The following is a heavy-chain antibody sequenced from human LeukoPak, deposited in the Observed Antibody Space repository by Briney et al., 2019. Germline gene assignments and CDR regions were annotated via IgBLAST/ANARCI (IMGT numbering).Heavy chain of an antibody. D-gene: IGHD6-6*01. Sequence: PSETLSLTCAVYGGSFSGYYWSWIRQPPGKGLEWIGSIYYSGCTYYNPSLTSRVTISVDTSKNQFSLKLSSVTAADTAVYYCARLLGSSWKYNWFDPWGQGTLVTVSS. CDR3: ARLLGSSWKYNWFDP. V-gene: IGHV4-34*01. J-gene: IGHJ5*02. CDR2: IYYSGCT. CDR1: GGSFSGYY.